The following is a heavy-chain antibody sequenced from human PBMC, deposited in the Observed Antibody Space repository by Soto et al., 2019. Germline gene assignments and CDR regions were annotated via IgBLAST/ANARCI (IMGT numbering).Heavy chain of an antibody. D-gene: IGHD6-13*01. CDR1: GDTFGSYY. Sequence: ASVKVSCNASGDTFGSYYINWVRQAPGQRLEWMGWINAGNGNTKYSQKFQGRVTITRDTSASTAYMELSSLRSEDTAVYYCARTGSSSWYWFDPWGQGTLVTVSS. J-gene: IGHJ5*02. CDR3: ARTGSSSWYWFDP. V-gene: IGHV1-3*01. CDR2: INAGNGNT.